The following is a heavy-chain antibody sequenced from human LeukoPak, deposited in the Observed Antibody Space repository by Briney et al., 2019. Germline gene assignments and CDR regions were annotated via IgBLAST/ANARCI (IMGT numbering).Heavy chain of an antibody. J-gene: IGHJ4*02. V-gene: IGHV3-30*02. CDR2: IRSDGSNK. CDR1: GFTFSSYG. D-gene: IGHD4-17*01. CDR3: ARDRLHYGEYERTLDY. Sequence: GGSLRLSCAASGFTFSSYGMHWVRQAPGKGLEWVAFIRSDGSNKYYADSVRGRFTISRDNAKNSLYLQMNSLRVDDTAVYYCARDRLHYGEYERTLDYWGQGTLVTVSS.